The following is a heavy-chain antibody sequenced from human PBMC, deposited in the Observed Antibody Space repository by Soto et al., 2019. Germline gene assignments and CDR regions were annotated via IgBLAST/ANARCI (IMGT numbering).Heavy chain of an antibody. D-gene: IGHD2-15*01. CDR1: GGSISSYY. Sequence: SETLSLTCTVSGGSISSYYRSWIRQPPGKGLEWIGYIYYSGSTNYNPSLKSRVTISVDTSKNQFSLKLSSVTAADTAVYYCARAGYCSGGSCRRFDYWGQGTLVTVSS. V-gene: IGHV4-59*08. J-gene: IGHJ4*02. CDR3: ARAGYCSGGSCRRFDY. CDR2: IYYSGST.